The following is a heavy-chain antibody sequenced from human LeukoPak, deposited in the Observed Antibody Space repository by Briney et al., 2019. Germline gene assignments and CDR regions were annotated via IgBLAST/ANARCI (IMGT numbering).Heavy chain of an antibody. CDR1: GGTFSSYA. CDR2: IIPIFGTA. D-gene: IGHD2-15*01. V-gene: IGHV1-69*06. J-gene: IGHJ5*02. Sequence: SVKVSCKASGGTFSSYATSWVRQAPGQGLEWMGSIIPIFGTANYAQKFQGRVTITADKSTSTAYMELSSLRSEDTAVYYCARAGRYCSGGSCYSIRTWFDPWGQGTLVTVSS. CDR3: ARAGRYCSGGSCYSIRTWFDP.